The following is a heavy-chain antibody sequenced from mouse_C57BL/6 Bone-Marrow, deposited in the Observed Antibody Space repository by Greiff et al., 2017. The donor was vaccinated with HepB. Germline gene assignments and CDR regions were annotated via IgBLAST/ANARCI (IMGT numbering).Heavy chain of an antibody. CDR1: GYTFTSYW. D-gene: IGHD1-1*01. Sequence: QVQLQQPGAELVRPGSSVKLSCKASGYTFTSYWMHWVKQRPIQGLEWIVNIDPSDSETHYNQKFKDKATLPVDKSSSTAYMQLSSLTSEDSAVYYCARRGYGSVDYWGQGTTLTVSS. J-gene: IGHJ2*01. CDR3: ARRGYGSVDY. CDR2: IDPSDSET. V-gene: IGHV1-52*01.